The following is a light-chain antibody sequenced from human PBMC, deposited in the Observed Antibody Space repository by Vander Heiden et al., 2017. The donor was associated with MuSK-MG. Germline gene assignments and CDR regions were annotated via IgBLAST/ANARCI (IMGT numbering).Light chain of an antibody. CDR1: HNINNF. J-gene: IGKJ2*01. CDR3: QQSDGTPRT. CDR2: GAS. Sequence: DIQMTQSPSSLSASVGDRVTITCRSSHNINNFLNWYQQQPGKAPNLLIYGASSLQSGVPSRFSGSGSGTDFTLTITNLQPEDFATYFCQQSDGTPRTFGQGTKLDIK. V-gene: IGKV1-39*01.